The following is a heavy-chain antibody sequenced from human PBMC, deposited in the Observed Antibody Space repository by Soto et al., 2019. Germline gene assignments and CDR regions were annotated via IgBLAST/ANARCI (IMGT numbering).Heavy chain of an antibody. D-gene: IGHD4-17*01. J-gene: IGHJ6*02. CDR2: IYYSGST. CDR1: GGSISTYY. Sequence: QVQLQESGPGLVKPSETLSLTCTVSGGSISTYYWSWIRQPAGKGLEWIGYIYYSGSTNYNPSLKSRVTISVDTSKNPFSLKLSSVTAADTAVYYCASLYAGYYYGMDVWGQGTTVTVSS. CDR3: ASLYAGYYYGMDV. V-gene: IGHV4-59*01.